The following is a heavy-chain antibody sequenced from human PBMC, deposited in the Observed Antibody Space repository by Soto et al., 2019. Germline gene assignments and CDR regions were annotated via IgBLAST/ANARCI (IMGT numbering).Heavy chain of an antibody. CDR1: GGSISSSSYY. D-gene: IGHD6-13*01. V-gene: IGHV4-39*01. J-gene: IGHJ4*02. CDR3: ARHKIAAAGTFFDY. CDR2: IYYSGST. Sequence: QLQLQESGPGLVKPSETLSLTCTVSGGSISSSSYYWGWIRQPPGKGLEWIGSIYYSGSTYYNPSLKSRVTISVDTSKNQFSLKLSSVTAADTAVYYCARHKIAAAGTFFDYWGQGTLVTVSS.